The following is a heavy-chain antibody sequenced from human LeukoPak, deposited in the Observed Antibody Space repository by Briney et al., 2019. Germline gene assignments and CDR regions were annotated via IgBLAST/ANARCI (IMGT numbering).Heavy chain of an antibody. CDR2: ISWNGGTI. CDR3: ASFEAAYYYGMDV. CDR1: GFTFDDFA. J-gene: IGHJ6*02. Sequence: GRSLRLSCAASGFTFDDFAMHWVRQPPGKGLQWVSGISWNGGTIHYADSVKGRFTISRDNAKNSLYLQMNSLRAEDTALYYCASFEAAYYYGMDVWGQGTTVTVSS. D-gene: IGHD3-9*01. V-gene: IGHV3-9*01.